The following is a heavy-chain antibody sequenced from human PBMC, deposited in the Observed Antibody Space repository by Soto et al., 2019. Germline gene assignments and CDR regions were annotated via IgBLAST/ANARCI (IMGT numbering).Heavy chain of an antibody. CDR3: ARSLGYCSSTSCYAGYNWFDP. V-gene: IGHV3-11*01. D-gene: IGHD2-2*01. CDR1: GFTFSDYY. CDR2: ISSSGSTI. J-gene: IGHJ5*02. Sequence: QVQLVESGGGLVKPGGSLRLSCAASGFTFSDYYMSWIRQAPGKGLEWVSYISSSGSTIYYADSVKGRFTISRDNAKNSLYLQMNSLRAEDTAVYYCARSLGYCSSTSCYAGYNWFDPWGQGTLVTVSS.